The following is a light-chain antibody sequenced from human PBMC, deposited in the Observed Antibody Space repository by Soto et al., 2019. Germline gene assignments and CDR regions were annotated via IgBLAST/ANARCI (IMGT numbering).Light chain of an antibody. J-gene: IGKJ1*01. Sequence: EIVLTQSPGAVSLSPGERATLSCRASQSFSSTYLAWYQQKRGQPPRLLIYGASSRATGIPDRFSGSGSGTDFTLTISRLEPEDFAVYYCQQYGRSPWTFGQGTKVDIK. CDR3: QQYGRSPWT. V-gene: IGKV3-20*01. CDR2: GAS. CDR1: QSFSSTY.